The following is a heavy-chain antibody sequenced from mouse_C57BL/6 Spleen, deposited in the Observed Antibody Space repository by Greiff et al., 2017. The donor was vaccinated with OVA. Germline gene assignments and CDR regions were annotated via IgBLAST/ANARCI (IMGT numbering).Heavy chain of an antibody. V-gene: IGHV7-3*01. J-gene: IGHJ4*01. Sequence: EVKLVESGGGLVQPGGSLSLSCAASGFTFTDYYMSWVRQPPGKALEWLGFIRNKANGYSTEYSASVKGRFTISRDNSQSILYLQMNALRAEDSATYYCARYYDYDVGAMDYWGQGTSVTVSS. D-gene: IGHD2-4*01. CDR3: ARYYDYDVGAMDY. CDR1: GFTFTDYY. CDR2: IRNKANGYST.